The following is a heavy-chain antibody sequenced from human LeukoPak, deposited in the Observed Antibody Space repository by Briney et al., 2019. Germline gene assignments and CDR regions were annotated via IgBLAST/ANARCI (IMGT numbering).Heavy chain of an antibody. Sequence: ASVKVSCKASGYTFTSYGISWVRQAPGQGLEWMGWISAYNGNTNYAQKLQGRVTMTTDTSTSTAYMELRSLRSDDTAVYYCARHGDMQQLTSYHYYGMDVWGQGTTVTVSS. CDR2: ISAYNGNT. D-gene: IGHD6-13*01. V-gene: IGHV1-18*01. J-gene: IGHJ6*02. CDR3: ARHGDMQQLTSYHYYGMDV. CDR1: GYTFTSYG.